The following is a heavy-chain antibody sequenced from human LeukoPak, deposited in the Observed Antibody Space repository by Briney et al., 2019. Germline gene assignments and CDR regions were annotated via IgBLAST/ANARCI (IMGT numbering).Heavy chain of an antibody. J-gene: IGHJ1*01. Sequence: ASVKVSCKASGYTFTSYDINWVRQATGQGLEWMGWMNPNSGNTGYAQKFQGRVTMTRNTSISTAYMELSSLRSEDTAVYYCACSSGWGSGNYWEYFQHWGQGTLVTVSS. D-gene: IGHD1-26*01. CDR2: MNPNSGNT. CDR1: GYTFTSYD. CDR3: ACSSGWGSGNYWEYFQH. V-gene: IGHV1-8*01.